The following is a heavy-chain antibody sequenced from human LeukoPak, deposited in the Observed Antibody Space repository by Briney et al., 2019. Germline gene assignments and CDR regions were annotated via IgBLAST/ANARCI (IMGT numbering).Heavy chain of an antibody. D-gene: IGHD2-2*01. V-gene: IGHV4-4*07. CDR3: ARSGYCSSTSCYAVDYFDY. CDR1: GGSISSYY. CDR2: IYTSGST. Sequence: PSETLSLTCTVSGGSISSYYWSWIRQPAGKGLEWIGRIYTSGSTNYNPSLKSRVTISVDKSKNQFSLTLSSVTAADTAVYYCARSGYCSSTSCYAVDYFDYWGQGTLVTVSS. J-gene: IGHJ4*02.